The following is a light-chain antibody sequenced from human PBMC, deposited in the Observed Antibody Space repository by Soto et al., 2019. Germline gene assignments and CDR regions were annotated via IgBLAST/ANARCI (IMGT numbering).Light chain of an antibody. Sequence: QAVLGQSPPASGAPGQRITISCSGSRSNIGRNFACWYQHVPGTAPRLLIQMNNERPSGVPDRFSGSKSGTSVSLAISGLRSDDEATDYCAAWDDTLDAQVFGGGTQLTVL. V-gene: IGLV1-47*01. CDR2: MNN. J-gene: IGLJ3*02. CDR1: RSNIGRNF. CDR3: AAWDDTLDAQV.